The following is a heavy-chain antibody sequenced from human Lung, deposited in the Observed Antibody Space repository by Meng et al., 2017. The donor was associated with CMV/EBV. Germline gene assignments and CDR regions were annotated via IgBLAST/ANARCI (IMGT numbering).Heavy chain of an antibody. V-gene: IGHV1-18*04. Sequence: ASVKVSCKTSGYPFSTHSVIWVRQAPGRGLAWMAWIRTFNGDSTYAQNFEGRVTVTTDTSTNTAYLELRGLTTDDTATHYCVRGEGKDYFDYWGQGTLVTVSS. CDR2: IRTFNGDS. CDR3: VRGEGKDYFDY. J-gene: IGHJ4*02. CDR1: GYPFSTHS.